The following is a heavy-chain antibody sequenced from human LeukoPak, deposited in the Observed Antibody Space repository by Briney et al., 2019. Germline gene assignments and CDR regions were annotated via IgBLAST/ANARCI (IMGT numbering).Heavy chain of an antibody. CDR1: GYTFTSYY. D-gene: IGHD6-19*01. CDR3: ARDLLLPGRAVAGTHGDGMDV. V-gene: IGHV1-46*01. J-gene: IGHJ6*04. Sequence: ASVTVSCKASGYTFTSYYMHWVRQAPGQGLEWMGIINPSGGSTIYAQKFQGRVTMTRDTSTSTVYMELSSLRSEDTAVYYCARDLLLPGRAVAGTHGDGMDVWGKGTTVTVSS. CDR2: INPSGGST.